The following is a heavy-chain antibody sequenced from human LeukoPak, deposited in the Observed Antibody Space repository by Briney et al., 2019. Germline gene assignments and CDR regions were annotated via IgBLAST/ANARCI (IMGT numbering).Heavy chain of an antibody. CDR1: GYTFSNFD. CDR3: ARSRRGYYMDV. Sequence: GASVKVSCKASGYTFSNFDVNWVRQAPGQGLEWMAWMNPGSGDTGYEGKFQARLSLSSNTSIITASMELTSLTSEDTAVYYCARSRRGYYMDVGGKGTTVIVSS. V-gene: IGHV1-8*02. J-gene: IGHJ6*03. CDR2: MNPGSGDT.